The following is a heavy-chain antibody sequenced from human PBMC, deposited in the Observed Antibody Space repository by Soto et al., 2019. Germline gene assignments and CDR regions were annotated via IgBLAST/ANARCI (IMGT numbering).Heavy chain of an antibody. J-gene: IGHJ6*03. CDR1: GFTFSSYG. CDR2: IWYDRSNK. D-gene: IGHD3-16*01. CDR3: ARRGWVSTVKHYYMDV. Sequence: QVQLVESGGGVVQPGRSLRLSCAASGFTFSSYGMHWVRQAPGKGLEWVAVIWYDRSNKYYADSVKGRFTISRDNSKNTLYLQMNSLRAEDTAVYYCARRGWVSTVKHYYMDVWGKGTTVTVSS. V-gene: IGHV3-33*01.